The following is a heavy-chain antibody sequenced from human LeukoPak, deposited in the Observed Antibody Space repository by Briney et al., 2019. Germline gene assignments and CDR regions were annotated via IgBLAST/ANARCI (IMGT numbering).Heavy chain of an antibody. J-gene: IGHJ4*02. CDR2: IYYSGST. CDR1: GGSISSYY. V-gene: IGHV4-59*01. CDR3: ARATDLHYDILTGYPFFDY. Sequence: PSETLSLTCTVSGGSISSYYWSWIRQPPGKGLEWIGYIYYSGSTNYNPSLKSRVTISVDTSKNQFSLKLSSVTAADTAVYYCARATDLHYDILTGYPFFDYWGQGTLVTVSS. D-gene: IGHD3-9*01.